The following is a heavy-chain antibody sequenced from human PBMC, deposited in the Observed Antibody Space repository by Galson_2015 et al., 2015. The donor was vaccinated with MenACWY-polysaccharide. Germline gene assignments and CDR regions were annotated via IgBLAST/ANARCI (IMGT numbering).Heavy chain of an antibody. CDR3: AKDLRVGATAGSELDF. CDR2: ISGSGGST. V-gene: IGHV3-23*01. Sequence: SLRLSCAASGFTFSSYGMSWVRQAPGKELEWVSSISGSGGSTFYADSVKGRFTISRDNSKNTLSLQVNSLRAEDTAKYYCAKDLRVGATAGSELDFWGQGTLATVSS. CDR1: GFTFSSYG. D-gene: IGHD1-26*01. J-gene: IGHJ4*02.